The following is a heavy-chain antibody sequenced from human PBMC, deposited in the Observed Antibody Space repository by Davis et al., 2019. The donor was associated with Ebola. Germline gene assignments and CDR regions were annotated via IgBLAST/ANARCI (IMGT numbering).Heavy chain of an antibody. V-gene: IGHV3-11*01. CDR2: ISSSGSTI. CDR3: TNLYGSSSGDYYYGMDV. CDR1: GFTFSDYY. Sequence: GESLKISCAASGFTFSDYYMSWIRQAPGKGLEWVSYISSSGSTIYYADSVKGRFTISRDNAKNSLYLQMNSLKTEDTAVYYCTNLYGSSSGDYYYGMDVWGQGTTVTVSS. J-gene: IGHJ6*02. D-gene: IGHD6-6*01.